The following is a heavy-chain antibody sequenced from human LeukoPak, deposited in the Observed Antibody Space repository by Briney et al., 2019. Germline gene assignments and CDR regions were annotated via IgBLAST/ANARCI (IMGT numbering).Heavy chain of an antibody. CDR2: VYSSGST. Sequence: SETLSPTCTVSGASISSYHWSWIRQPAGKGLEWIGRVYSSGSTNYNPSLKSRVTMSVDTSKKEVSPMLTSVTAADTAVYYCARDSYGSGDNWFDPWGQGTLVTVSS. CDR3: ARDSYGSGDNWFDP. CDR1: GASISSYH. J-gene: IGHJ5*02. V-gene: IGHV4-4*07. D-gene: IGHD3-10*01.